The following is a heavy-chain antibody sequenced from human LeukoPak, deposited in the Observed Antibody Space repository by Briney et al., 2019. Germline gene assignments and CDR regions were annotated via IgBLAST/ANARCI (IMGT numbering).Heavy chain of an antibody. Sequence: PGRSLRLSCAASGFTFSSYAMHWVRQAPCKGLEWVAVISYDGSNKYYADSVKGRFTISRDNSKNTLYLQMNSLRAEDTAVYYCAREGLWGVVLYYYYGMDVWGQGTTVTVSS. V-gene: IGHV3-30-3*01. CDR1: GFTFSSYA. D-gene: IGHD3-3*01. CDR2: ISYDGSNK. J-gene: IGHJ6*02. CDR3: AREGLWGVVLYYYYGMDV.